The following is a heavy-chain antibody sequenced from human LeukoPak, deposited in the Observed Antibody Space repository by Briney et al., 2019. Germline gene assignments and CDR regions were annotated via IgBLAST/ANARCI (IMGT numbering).Heavy chain of an antibody. Sequence: ASVKLSCKASGYTFTSYDINWVRQATGQGLEWMGWMNPNSGNTGYAQKFQGRVTMTRNTSISTAYMELSSLRSEDTAVYYCARASLGLESKYYGMDVWGQGTTVTVSS. V-gene: IGHV1-8*01. D-gene: IGHD3-3*01. J-gene: IGHJ6*02. CDR2: MNPNSGNT. CDR3: ARASLGLESKYYGMDV. CDR1: GYTFTSYD.